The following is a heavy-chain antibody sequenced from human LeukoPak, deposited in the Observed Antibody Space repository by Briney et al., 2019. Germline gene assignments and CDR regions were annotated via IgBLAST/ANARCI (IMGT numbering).Heavy chain of an antibody. Sequence: GGSLRLSCAASGFTFSSYGMHWVRQAPGKGLEWVAVIWYDGSNKYYADSVRGRFTISKDNSKNTLYLQMNSLRAEDTAVYYCARDSSSWFDYWGQGTLVTVSS. CDR3: ARDSSSWFDY. CDR2: IWYDGSNK. V-gene: IGHV3-33*01. D-gene: IGHD6-13*01. J-gene: IGHJ4*02. CDR1: GFTFSSYG.